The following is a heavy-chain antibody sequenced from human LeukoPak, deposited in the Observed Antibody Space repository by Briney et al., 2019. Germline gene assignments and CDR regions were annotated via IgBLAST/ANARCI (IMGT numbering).Heavy chain of an antibody. CDR1: GFTFSSNY. D-gene: IGHD6-13*01. V-gene: IGHV3-53*01. J-gene: IGHJ4*02. Sequence: GGSLRLSCAASGFTFSSNYMSWVRQAPGKGLEWVSVIYSGGSTDYADSVKGRFTISRDNSKNTLYLQMNSLRAEDTAVYYWARGYSSSWCDFDYWGQGTLVTVSS. CDR2: IYSGGST. CDR3: ARGYSSSWCDFDY.